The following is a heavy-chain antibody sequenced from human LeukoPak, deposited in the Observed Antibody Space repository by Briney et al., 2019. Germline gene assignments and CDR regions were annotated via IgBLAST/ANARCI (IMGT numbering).Heavy chain of an antibody. CDR3: ARSVTTLPRGWFDP. CDR2: IIPIFGTA. J-gene: IGHJ5*02. D-gene: IGHD1-1*01. Sequence: GASVKVSCKASGGTFSSYAISWVRPAPGQGLEWMGGIIPIFGTANYAQKFQGRVTITTDESTSTAYMELSSLRSEDTAVYYCARSVTTLPRGWFDPWGQGTLVTVSS. V-gene: IGHV1-69*05. CDR1: GGTFSSYA.